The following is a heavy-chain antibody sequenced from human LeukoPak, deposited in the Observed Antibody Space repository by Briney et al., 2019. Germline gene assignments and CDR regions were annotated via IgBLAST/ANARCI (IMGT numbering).Heavy chain of an antibody. CDR3: AKGGASLFDY. CDR2: IKSDGTST. CDR1: GFIFSSYW. V-gene: IGHV3-74*01. D-gene: IGHD1-26*01. Sequence: PGGSLRLSCAASGFIFSSYWMHWVRQAPGKGLVWVSRIKSDGTSTNYADSVKGRFTISRDNAKNTLHLQMNSLRADDTAVYYCAKGGASLFDYWGQGTLVTASS. J-gene: IGHJ4*02.